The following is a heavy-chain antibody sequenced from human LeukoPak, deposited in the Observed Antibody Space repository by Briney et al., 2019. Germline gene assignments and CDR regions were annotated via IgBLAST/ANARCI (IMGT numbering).Heavy chain of an antibody. CDR3: ARVDLLWFGELQFDY. V-gene: IGHV1-2*02. D-gene: IGHD3-10*01. Sequence: ASVKVSCKASGYTFTGYYMHWVRQAPGQGLEWMGWINPNSGGTNYAQKFQGRVTMTRDTSISTAYMELSRLRSDDTAVYYCARVDLLWFGELQFDYGGQGTLATVS. J-gene: IGHJ4*02. CDR2: INPNSGGT. CDR1: GYTFTGYY.